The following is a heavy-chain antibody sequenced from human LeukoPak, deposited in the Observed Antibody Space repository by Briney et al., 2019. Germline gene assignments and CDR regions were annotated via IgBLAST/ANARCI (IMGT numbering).Heavy chain of an antibody. CDR3: ATKAARYSSGEY. CDR1: GFTFLNAW. V-gene: IGHV3-15*01. Sequence: GGSLRHSCVGSGFTFLNAWMSWVRQAPGKGLEWVCRIKTNTDGGTKDYAAPVKGRFTISRDDSKNTLYLQMNSLRAEDTAVYYCATKAARYSSGEYWGQGTLVTVSS. CDR2: IKTNTDGGTK. D-gene: IGHD6-19*01. J-gene: IGHJ4*02.